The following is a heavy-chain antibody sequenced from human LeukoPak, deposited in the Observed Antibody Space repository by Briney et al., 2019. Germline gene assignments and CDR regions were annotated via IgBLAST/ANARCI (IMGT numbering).Heavy chain of an antibody. CDR3: ARELLGAPTPGAY. V-gene: IGHV4-39*07. D-gene: IGHD7-27*01. CDR2: VHKTGKT. J-gene: IGHJ4*02. Sequence: PSETLSLTCTVSGGSISSSSYYWGWIRQPPGKGLEWIGEVHKTGKTNYNPSLKTRVTISIDASKNQLSLELTSVTAADAAVYYCARELLGAPTPGAYWGQGTRVTVSS. CDR1: GGSISSSSYY.